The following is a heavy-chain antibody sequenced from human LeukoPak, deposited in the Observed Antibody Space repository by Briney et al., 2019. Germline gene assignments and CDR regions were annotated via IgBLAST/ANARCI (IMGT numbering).Heavy chain of an antibody. V-gene: IGHV1-2*02. D-gene: IGHD7-27*01. J-gene: IGHJ4*02. CDR3: ASDHDWGVDY. Sequence: ASVKVSCKASGFTFTDHYMHWVRQAPGQGLEWTGWINGKRGDTNYAQNFQDRVTMTRDTSTSTVYMELSRLTVDDTAVYYCASDHDWGVDYWGQGTLVTVSS. CDR1: GFTFTDHY. CDR2: INGKRGDT.